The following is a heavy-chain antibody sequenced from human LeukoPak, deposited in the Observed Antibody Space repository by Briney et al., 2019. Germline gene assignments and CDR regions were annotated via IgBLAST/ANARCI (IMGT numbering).Heavy chain of an antibody. V-gene: IGHV4-59*01. D-gene: IGHD2-2*02. J-gene: IGHJ6*03. Sequence: SETLSLTCTVSGGSISSYYWSRIRQPPGKGLEWIGYIYYSGSTNYNPSLKSRVTISVDTSKNQFSLKLSSVTAADTAVYYCATICSSISCHNYMDVWGKGTTVTVSS. CDR1: GGSISSYY. CDR2: IYYSGST. CDR3: ATICSSISCHNYMDV.